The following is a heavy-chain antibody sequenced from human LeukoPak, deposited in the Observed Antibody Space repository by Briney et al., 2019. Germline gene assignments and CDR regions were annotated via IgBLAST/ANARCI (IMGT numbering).Heavy chain of an antibody. D-gene: IGHD2-15*01. CDR3: ARSIRHGSGGSCYCDY. CDR1: GFTFSDYY. V-gene: IGHV3-11*01. J-gene: IGHJ4*02. CDR2: ISSSGSPI. Sequence: GRSLRLSCAASGFTFSDYYMSWIRQAPGKGLEWVSYISSSGSPIYYADSVKGRFTISRDNAKNSLYLQMNSLRAEGTAVYYCARSIRHGSGGSCYCDYWGQGTLVTVSS.